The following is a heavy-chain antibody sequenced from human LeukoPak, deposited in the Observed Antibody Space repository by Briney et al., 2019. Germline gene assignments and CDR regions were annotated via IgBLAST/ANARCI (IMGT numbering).Heavy chain of an antibody. V-gene: IGHV4-31*03. CDR2: IYYSGST. D-gene: IGHD2-2*01. Sequence: PSETLSLTCTVSGGSISSGGYYWSWIRQHPGKGLEWIGYIYYSGSTYYNPSLKSRVTISVDTSKNQFSLKLSSVTAADTAVYYCARDEPYCNSTSCYGTYGMDVWGQGTTVTVSS. J-gene: IGHJ6*02. CDR1: GGSISSGGYY. CDR3: ARDEPYCNSTSCYGTYGMDV.